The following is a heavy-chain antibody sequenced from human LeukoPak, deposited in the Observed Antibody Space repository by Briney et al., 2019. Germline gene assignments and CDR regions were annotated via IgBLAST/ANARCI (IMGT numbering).Heavy chain of an antibody. J-gene: IGHJ3*02. V-gene: IGHV4-39*07. Sequence: PSETLSLTCTVPGGSISSSSYSWGWFRQPPGKGLEWIGSIYYTGSTYYNPSLKSRVTISVDTSKNHFSLKLSSVTAADTAVYYCAREDAEQMDNSFDIWGQGTMVTVSS. CDR1: GGSISSSSYS. D-gene: IGHD5-24*01. CDR2: IYYTGST. CDR3: AREDAEQMDNSFDI.